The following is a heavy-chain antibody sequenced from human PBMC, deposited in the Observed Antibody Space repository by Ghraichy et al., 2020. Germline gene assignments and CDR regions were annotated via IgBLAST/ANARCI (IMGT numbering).Heavy chain of an antibody. CDR1: DGSISGYF. Sequence: SETLSLTCTVSDGSISGYFWSWIRKPARKGLEWIGRIYTSGTTNYNPSLKGRVTMSLDTSKNQFSLNLNSVTAADTAVYYCAREAGFERWLDPWGQGTLVTVSS. CDR3: AREAGFERWLDP. CDR2: IYTSGTT. V-gene: IGHV4-4*07. J-gene: IGHJ5*02.